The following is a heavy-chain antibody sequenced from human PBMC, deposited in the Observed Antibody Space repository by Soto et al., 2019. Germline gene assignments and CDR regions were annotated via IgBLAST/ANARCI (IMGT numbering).Heavy chain of an antibody. CDR1: GYSFTSYW. V-gene: IGHV5-10-1*01. CDR3: ARLGDGQRLDYYYYGMDV. Sequence: PGESLKISCKGSGYSFTSYWISWVRQMPGKGLEWMGRIDPSDSYTNYSPSFQGHVTISTDKSISTAYLQWSSLKASDTAMYYCARLGDGQRLDYYYYGMDVWGQGTTVTVSS. J-gene: IGHJ6*02. D-gene: IGHD6-25*01. CDR2: IDPSDSYT.